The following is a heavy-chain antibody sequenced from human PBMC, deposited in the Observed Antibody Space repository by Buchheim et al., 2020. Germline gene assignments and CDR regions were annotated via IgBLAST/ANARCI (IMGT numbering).Heavy chain of an antibody. CDR2: ISYDGSNK. CDR1: GFTFSSYA. CDR3: ARGAYCGGDCYMSPFDY. J-gene: IGHJ4*02. Sequence: QVQLVESGGGVVQPGRSLRLSCAASGFTFSSYAMHWVRQAPGKGLEWVAVISYDGSNKYYADSVKGRFTISRDNSKNTPYLQMNSLRAEDTAVYYCARGAYCGGDCYMSPFDYWGQGTL. V-gene: IGHV3-30*01. D-gene: IGHD2-21*02.